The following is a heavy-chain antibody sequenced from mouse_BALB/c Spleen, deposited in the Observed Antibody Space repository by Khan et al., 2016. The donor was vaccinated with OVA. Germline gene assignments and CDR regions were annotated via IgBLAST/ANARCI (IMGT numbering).Heavy chain of an antibody. V-gene: IGHV5-6*01. CDR3: ARQPGYYEGSAMDY. CDR1: GFTFSSYG. Sequence: VQLKESGGDLVKPGGSLKLSCAASGFTFSSYGMSWVRQTPDKRLEWVAAISSGGSYTYYPDSLKGRFTISRDNAKNTLYLQMSSLKSEDTAMYYWARQPGYYEGSAMDYWGQGTSVTVAS. CDR2: ISSGGSYT. D-gene: IGHD2-3*01. J-gene: IGHJ4*01.